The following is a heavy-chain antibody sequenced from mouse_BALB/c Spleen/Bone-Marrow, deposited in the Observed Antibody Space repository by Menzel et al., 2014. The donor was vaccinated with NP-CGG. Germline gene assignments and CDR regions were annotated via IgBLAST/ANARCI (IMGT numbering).Heavy chain of an antibody. D-gene: IGHD1-1*01. CDR2: IRNKANGYTA. CDR1: GFTFTDYY. Sequence: EVQRVESGGGLVQPGGSLRLSCATSGFTFTDYYMSWVRQTPGKALEWLGFIRNKANGYTADYSVSVKGRFTISRDNFQNILYHQMNTLRAEDSAAYYCARDENYDIYWYFDVWGAGTTVTVSS. V-gene: IGHV7-3*02. J-gene: IGHJ1*01. CDR3: ARDENYDIYWYFDV.